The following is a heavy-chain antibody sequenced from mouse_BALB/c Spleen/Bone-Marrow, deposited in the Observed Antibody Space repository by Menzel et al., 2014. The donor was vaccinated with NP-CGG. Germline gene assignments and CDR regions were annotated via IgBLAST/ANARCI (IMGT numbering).Heavy chain of an antibody. CDR1: GYTFTSYY. D-gene: IGHD2-1*01. CDR2: INPSNGGT. CDR3: TRSYYGNYFDV. Sequence: QVQLQQSGAELVMPVASVKLSCKASGYTFTSYYMYWVKQRPGQGLEWIGEINPSNGGTNFNEKFKSKATLTVDKSSSTAYMQLSSLTSEDSAVYYCTRSYYGNYFDVWSPGTPGT. V-gene: IGHV1S81*02. J-gene: IGHJ1*01.